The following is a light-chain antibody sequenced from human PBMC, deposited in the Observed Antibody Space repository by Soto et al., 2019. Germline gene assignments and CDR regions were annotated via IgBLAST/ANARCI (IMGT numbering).Light chain of an antibody. CDR3: GTWDSSLSPHWV. CDR1: SSNIGNNY. Sequence: QSVLTQPPSVSAAPGQKVTISCSGSSSNIGNNYVSWYQQLPGTAPKLLIYENNKRPSGIPDRFSGSKSGTSATLGITGLQTGDEADYYCGTWDSSLSPHWVFGGGTKVTVL. V-gene: IGLV1-51*02. J-gene: IGLJ3*02. CDR2: ENN.